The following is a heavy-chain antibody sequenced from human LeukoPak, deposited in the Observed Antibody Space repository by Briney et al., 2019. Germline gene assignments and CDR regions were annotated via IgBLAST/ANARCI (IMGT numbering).Heavy chain of an antibody. Sequence: ASVKVSCKASGYTFTSYAINWVRQATGQGLEWMGWMNPNSGNTGYAQKFQGRVTMTRKTSISTAYMELSSLRSEDTAVYYCARGGYFLPAAIWSYYYGMDVWGQGTTVTVSS. CDR2: MNPNSGNT. CDR3: ARGGYFLPAAIWSYYYGMDV. D-gene: IGHD2-2*02. V-gene: IGHV1-8*01. J-gene: IGHJ6*02. CDR1: GYTFTSYA.